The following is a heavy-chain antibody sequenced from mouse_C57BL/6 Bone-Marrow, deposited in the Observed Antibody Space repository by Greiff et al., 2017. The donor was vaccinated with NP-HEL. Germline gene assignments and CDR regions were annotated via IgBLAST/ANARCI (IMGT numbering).Heavy chain of an antibody. Sequence: QVQLKESAAELARPGASVKLSCKASGYTFTSYGISWVKQRTGQGLEWIGEIYPRSGNTYYNEKFKGKATLTADKSSSTAYMELRSLTSEDSAVYYCERSTWFAYWGQGTLVTVSA. CDR2: IYPRSGNT. CDR3: ERSTWFAY. CDR1: GYTFTSYG. J-gene: IGHJ3*01. V-gene: IGHV1-81*01.